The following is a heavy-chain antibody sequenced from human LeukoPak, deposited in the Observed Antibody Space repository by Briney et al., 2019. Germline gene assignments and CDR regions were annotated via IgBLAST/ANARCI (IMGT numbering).Heavy chain of an antibody. D-gene: IGHD6-13*01. CDR3: AKDAYSSNWYYFDY. CDR2: ISWNSGKI. V-gene: IGHV3-9*01. Sequence: GRSLRLSCAASGFTFDDYAMHWVRQAPGKGLEWVSGISWNSGKIGYADSVKGRFTISRDNAKNSLYLQMNSLRAEDTALYYCAKDAYSSNWYYFDYWGQGTLVTVSS. CDR1: GFTFDDYA. J-gene: IGHJ4*02.